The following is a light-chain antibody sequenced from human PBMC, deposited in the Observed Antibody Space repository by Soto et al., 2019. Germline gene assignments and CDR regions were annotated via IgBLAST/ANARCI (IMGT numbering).Light chain of an antibody. CDR2: GAS. CDR1: QSVNNN. CDR3: QQYNNWPFIT. Sequence: EIVLTQSPCTLSLSPGERATLSCRASQSVNNNYLAWHQQKPGQAPRLLILGASSRATGIPARFSGSGSGTEFTLTISSLQSEDFAVYYCQQYNNWPFITFGQGTRLEI. J-gene: IGKJ5*01. V-gene: IGKV3D-15*01.